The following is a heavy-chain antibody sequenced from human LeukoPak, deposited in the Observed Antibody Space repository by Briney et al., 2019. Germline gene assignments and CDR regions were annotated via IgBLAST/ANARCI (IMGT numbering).Heavy chain of an antibody. CDR3: ARGYRYYYGSGSHSDY. CDR1: GGSFSGYY. Sequence: SETLSLTCAVYGGSFSGYYWSWIRQPPGKGLEWIGEINHSGSTNYNPSLKSRVTISVDTSKNQFSLKLSSVTAADTAVYYCARGYRYYYGSGSHSDYWGQGTLVTASS. V-gene: IGHV4-34*01. J-gene: IGHJ4*02. D-gene: IGHD3-10*01. CDR2: INHSGST.